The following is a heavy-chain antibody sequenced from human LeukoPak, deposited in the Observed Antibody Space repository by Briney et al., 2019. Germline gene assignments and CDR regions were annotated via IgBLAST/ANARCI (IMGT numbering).Heavy chain of an antibody. CDR1: GFNFKTFW. Sequence: PGGSLRLSCAASGFNFKTFWMHWVRQAPGKALVWVSRINSDGGTTKYADSVRGRFTISRDNAKNTVYLQMNNLTTEDTAVYYCARDGRSVQAADHWGRGTLVAVSS. CDR2: INSDGGTT. V-gene: IGHV3-74*03. D-gene: IGHD1-1*01. J-gene: IGHJ4*02. CDR3: ARDGRSVQAADH.